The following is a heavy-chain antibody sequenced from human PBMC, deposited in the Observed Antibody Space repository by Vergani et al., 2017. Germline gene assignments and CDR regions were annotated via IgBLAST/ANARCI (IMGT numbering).Heavy chain of an antibody. D-gene: IGHD2-15*01. J-gene: IGHJ3*02. CDR2: INHSGST. CDR1: GGSFSGYY. Sequence: QVQLPQWGAGLLKPSETLSLTCAVYGGSFSGYYWRWIRQPPGKGLEWIGEINHSGSTNYNPSLKSRVTISVDTSKNQFSLKLSSVTAADTAVYYCARVPEPCSGGSCYLFSLDAFDIWGQGTMVTVSS. V-gene: IGHV4-34*01. CDR3: ARVPEPCSGGSCYLFSLDAFDI.